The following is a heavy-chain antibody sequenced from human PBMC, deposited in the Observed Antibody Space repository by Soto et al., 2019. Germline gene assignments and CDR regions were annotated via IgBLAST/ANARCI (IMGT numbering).Heavy chain of an antibody. CDR1: GFTFSSYS. V-gene: IGHV3-21*01. J-gene: IGHJ3*01. CDR3: ATAKPDAFDV. Sequence: PGGSLRLSCAASGFTFSSYSMNWVRQAPGKGLEWVSSISSSSSFLYYADSVEGRFTISRDNAKNSLYLQMNSLRAEDTAVYYCATAKPDAFDVWGQGTMVTVSS. CDR2: ISSSSSFL.